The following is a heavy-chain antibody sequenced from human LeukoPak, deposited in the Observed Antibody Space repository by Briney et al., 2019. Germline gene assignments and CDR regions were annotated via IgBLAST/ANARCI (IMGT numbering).Heavy chain of an antibody. CDR3: ARGDGRFYYYDWFDP. J-gene: IGHJ5*02. V-gene: IGHV1-69*13. CDR1: GGTFSSYA. CDR2: IIPIFGTA. Sequence: EASVKVSCKASGGTFSSYAISWVRQAPGQGLEWMGGIIPIFGTANYAQKFQGRVTITADESTSTAYMELSSLRSEDTAVYYCARGDGRFYYYDWFDPWGQGTLVTVSS. D-gene: IGHD3-22*01.